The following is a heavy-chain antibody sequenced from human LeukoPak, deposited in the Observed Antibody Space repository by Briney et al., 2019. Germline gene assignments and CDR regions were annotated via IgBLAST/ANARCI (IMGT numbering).Heavy chain of an antibody. D-gene: IGHD4-17*01. V-gene: IGHV4-59*08. CDR3: AKYGDYEEIDY. CDR2: IYYSGST. J-gene: IGHJ4*02. CDR1: GGSISSYY. Sequence: SETLSLTCTVSGGSISSYYWSWIRQPPGKGLEWIGYIYYSGSTNYNPSLNSRVTISVDTSKNQFSLKLSSVTAADTAVYYCAKYGDYEEIDYWGQGTLVTVSS.